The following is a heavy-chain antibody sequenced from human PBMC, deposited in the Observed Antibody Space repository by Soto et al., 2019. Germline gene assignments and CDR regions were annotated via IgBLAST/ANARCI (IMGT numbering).Heavy chain of an antibody. CDR3: ARDRSGIRGFDY. CDR2: ISFDGANI. J-gene: IGHJ4*02. Sequence: QVPLVETGGGVVQPGRSLRLSCAASGFSFGAYAMFWVRQAPGKGLEWVAVISFDGANIYYADSVKGRFTISRDNSNNTLYVQMNSLRTEDTAIYYCARDRSGIRGFDYWGQGTLVTVSS. CDR1: GFSFGAYA. D-gene: IGHD3-10*01. V-gene: IGHV3-30-3*01.